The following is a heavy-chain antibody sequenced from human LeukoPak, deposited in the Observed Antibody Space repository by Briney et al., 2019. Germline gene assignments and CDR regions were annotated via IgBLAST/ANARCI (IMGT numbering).Heavy chain of an antibody. V-gene: IGHV4-59*12. Sequence: TSETLSLTCTVSGGSISSYYWSWIRQPPGKGLEWIGYIYYSGSTNYNPSLKSRVTISVDTSKNQFSLKLSSVTAADTAVYYCARGEWELPSWGQGTLVTVSS. J-gene: IGHJ5*02. CDR3: ARGEWELPS. CDR2: IYYSGST. D-gene: IGHD1-26*01. CDR1: GGSISSYY.